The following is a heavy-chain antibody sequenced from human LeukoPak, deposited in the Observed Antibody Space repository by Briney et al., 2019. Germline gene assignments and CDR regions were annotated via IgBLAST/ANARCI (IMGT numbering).Heavy chain of an antibody. Sequence: SETLSLTCTVPGGSICSYYWSWIRPPPGKGLEWMWRIYSSGNTNYIPPLKSRVTMSVDTSKNHFSLELNSVTAADTAVYYCARGPIVGVGTGFDYWGQGTLVTVSS. CDR2: IYSSGNT. CDR1: GGSICSYY. CDR3: ARGPIVGVGTGFDY. J-gene: IGHJ4*02. D-gene: IGHD6-13*01. V-gene: IGHV4-4*07.